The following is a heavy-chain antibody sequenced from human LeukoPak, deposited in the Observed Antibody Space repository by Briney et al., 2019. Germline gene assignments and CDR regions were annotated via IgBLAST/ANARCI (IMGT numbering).Heavy chain of an antibody. D-gene: IGHD2-8*01. CDR2: IFYSGST. Sequence: SETLSLTCTVSGGSISSYYWSWIRQPPGKGLEWIGYIFYSGSTNYNPSLKSRVTISVDTSKNQFSLKLSSLTAADTAVYYCAKNGQSGFSFDPWGQGTLVTVSS. CDR1: GGSISSYY. CDR3: AKNGQSGFSFDP. J-gene: IGHJ5*02. V-gene: IGHV4-59*12.